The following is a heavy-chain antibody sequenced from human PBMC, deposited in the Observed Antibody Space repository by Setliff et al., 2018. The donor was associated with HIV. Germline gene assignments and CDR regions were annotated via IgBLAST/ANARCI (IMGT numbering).Heavy chain of an antibody. V-gene: IGHV4-4*02. CDR1: GGSISSSNW. J-gene: IGHJ3*02. CDR3: ARIQDTVATLSSAFDI. CDR2: IYHSGGA. D-gene: IGHD5-12*01. Sequence: SETLSLTCAVSGGSISSSNWWSWVRQPPGKGLEWIGEIYHSGGANYNPSIKGRVTISVDKSKNQFSLKLSSVTAAHTAVYYCARIQDTVATLSSAFDIWGQGTMVTVSS.